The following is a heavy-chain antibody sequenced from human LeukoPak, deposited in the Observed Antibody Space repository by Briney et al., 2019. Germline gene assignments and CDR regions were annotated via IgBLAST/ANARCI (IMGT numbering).Heavy chain of an antibody. D-gene: IGHD3-22*01. Sequence: SETLSLTCTVSGGSISSYYWSWIRQPAGKGLEWIGRIYTSGSTNYNPSLKSRVTMSVDTSKNQFSLKLSPVTAADTAVYYCARDSHSSGYYRYYLDYWGQGTLVTVSS. V-gene: IGHV4-4*07. CDR3: ARDSHSSGYYRYYLDY. CDR2: IYTSGST. CDR1: GGSISSYY. J-gene: IGHJ4*02.